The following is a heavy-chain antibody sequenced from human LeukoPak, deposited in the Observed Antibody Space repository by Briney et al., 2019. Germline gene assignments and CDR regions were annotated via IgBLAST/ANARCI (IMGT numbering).Heavy chain of an antibody. CDR1: GFTFSSFT. D-gene: IGHD1-1*01. Sequence: PGGSLRLSCTASGFTFSSFTLNWVRQAPGKGLEWVSYISSSSSTIYYADSVKGRFTISRDNAKNSLYLQMNSLRAEDTAVYYCARDPAVERRLFYGMDVWGQGTTVTVSS. V-gene: IGHV3-48*04. CDR3: ARDPAVERRLFYGMDV. J-gene: IGHJ6*02. CDR2: ISSSSSTI.